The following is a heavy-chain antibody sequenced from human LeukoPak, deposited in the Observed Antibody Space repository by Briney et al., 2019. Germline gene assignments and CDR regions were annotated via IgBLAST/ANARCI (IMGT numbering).Heavy chain of an antibody. Sequence: GASVTVSCKASVYGFIDFYFNWVRQAPGQGLEWMGWINPHSGATNYAQRFQGRVSMDASFDTAYMELSRLTSDDTAVYYCATSSTVTHTRDPWGQGTLVTVSS. CDR1: VYGFIDFY. V-gene: IGHV1-2*02. CDR3: ATSSTVTHTRDP. D-gene: IGHD4-11*01. J-gene: IGHJ5*02. CDR2: INPHSGAT.